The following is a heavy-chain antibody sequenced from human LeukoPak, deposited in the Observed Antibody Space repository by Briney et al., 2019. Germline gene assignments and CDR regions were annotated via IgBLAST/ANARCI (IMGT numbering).Heavy chain of an antibody. CDR2: INHSGST. Sequence: SETLSLTCAVYGGSFSGYYWSWIRQPPGKGLEWIGEINHSGSTNYNPSLKSRVTISVDTSKNQFSLKLSSVTAADTAVYYCARGARGVIYYYYYYYMDVWGKGTTVTISS. CDR3: ARGARGVIYYYYYYYMDV. CDR1: GGSFSGYY. D-gene: IGHD3-10*01. J-gene: IGHJ6*03. V-gene: IGHV4-34*01.